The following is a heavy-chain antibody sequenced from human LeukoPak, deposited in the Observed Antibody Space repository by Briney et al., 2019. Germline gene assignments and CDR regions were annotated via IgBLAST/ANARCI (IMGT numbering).Heavy chain of an antibody. CDR3: ARVGSIAAAGNPDY. Sequence: PGGSLRLSCAASGFIFSDYYMTWIRQAPGKGLEWLSYISGSGSDTNYADSVKGRFTTSRDNAKNSLYLQMNSLRAEDTAVYYCARVGSIAAAGNPDYWGQGTLVTVSS. J-gene: IGHJ4*02. CDR2: ISGSGSDT. V-gene: IGHV3-11*06. CDR1: GFIFSDYY. D-gene: IGHD6-13*01.